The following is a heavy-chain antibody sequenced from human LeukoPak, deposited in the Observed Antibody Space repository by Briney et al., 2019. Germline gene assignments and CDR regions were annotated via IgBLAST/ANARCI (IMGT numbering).Heavy chain of an antibody. CDR1: GFTISSNY. V-gene: IGHV3-53*01. CDR3: ARDPWGEY. CDR2: IYSGGST. Sequence: GGSLRLSCAASGFTISSNYMSWVRQAPGKGLEWGSVIYSGGSTYYADSVKGRFTISRDNSKNTLYLQMNSLRAEDTAVYYCARDPWGEYWGQGTLVTVSS. D-gene: IGHD3-16*01. J-gene: IGHJ4*02.